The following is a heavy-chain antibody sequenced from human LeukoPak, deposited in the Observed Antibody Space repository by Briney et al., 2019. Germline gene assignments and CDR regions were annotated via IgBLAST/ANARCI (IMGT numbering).Heavy chain of an antibody. V-gene: IGHV3-23*01. Sequence: GGSLRLSCAASGFTFSSHAMSWVRQAPGKGLEWVSVISGNVVNSHYADSVKGRLTISRDNSKNLLYLQMNSLRAEDTAVYYCAKHLTTKKSFDYWGQGTLVTVSS. CDR3: AKHLTTKKSFDY. D-gene: IGHD4/OR15-4a*01. CDR1: GFTFSSHA. J-gene: IGHJ4*02. CDR2: ISGNVVNS.